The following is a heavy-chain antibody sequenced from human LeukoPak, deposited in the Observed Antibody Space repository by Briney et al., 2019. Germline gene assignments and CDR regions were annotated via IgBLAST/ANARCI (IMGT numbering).Heavy chain of an antibody. V-gene: IGHV1-8*03. Sequence: GASVTVSCKASGYTFTNYHINWVRQATGQGLEWMGWMNPNNGDSGYAQKFQGRVTITRDTSISTSYMELRSLRSDDTAVYFYARTTSFTASGYDYWGQGTLVTVSS. CDR3: ARTTSFTASGYDY. CDR2: MNPNNGDS. CDR1: GYTFTNYH. D-gene: IGHD6-25*01. J-gene: IGHJ4*02.